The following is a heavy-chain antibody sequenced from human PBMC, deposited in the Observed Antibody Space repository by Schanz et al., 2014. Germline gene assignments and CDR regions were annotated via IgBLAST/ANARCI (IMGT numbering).Heavy chain of an antibody. J-gene: IGHJ6*02. CDR2: IYYSGST. Sequence: QVQLQESGPGLVKPSQTLSLTCTVSGGSISSGGYYWSWIRQHPGKGLEWIGYIYYSGSTYYNPSLKSRVTISVDTSKNQFSLKLSSMTAADTAVYYCARDSLRGATGGYGMDVWGQGTTVTVSS. D-gene: IGHD2-8*02. V-gene: IGHV4-31*03. CDR3: ARDSLRGATGGYGMDV. CDR1: GGSISSGGYY.